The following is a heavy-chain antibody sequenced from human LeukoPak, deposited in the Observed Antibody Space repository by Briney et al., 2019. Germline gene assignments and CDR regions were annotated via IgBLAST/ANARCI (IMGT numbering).Heavy chain of an antibody. J-gene: IGHJ6*02. Sequence: PSETLSLTCTASGGSISSYYWSWIRQPPGKGLEWIGYIYYSGSTNYNPSLKSRVTISVDTSKNQFSLKLSSVTAADTAVYYCARDRHRVTIFGVVIPYGMDVWGQGTTVTVSS. CDR3: ARDRHRVTIFGVVIPYGMDV. CDR2: IYYSGST. D-gene: IGHD3-3*01. V-gene: IGHV4-59*01. CDR1: GGSISSYY.